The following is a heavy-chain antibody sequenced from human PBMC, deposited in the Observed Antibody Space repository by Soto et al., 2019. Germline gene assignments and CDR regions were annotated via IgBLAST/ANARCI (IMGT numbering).Heavy chain of an antibody. V-gene: IGHV1-58*02. D-gene: IGHD1-7*01. Sequence: QMQLAQSGPEVKKPGTSVKVSCKASGFTFTNSAIQWVRQARGQRLEWIGWIVVGSGRTDYAQKFQERLTITRDMSTPTAYMELSSLRLEDTAVYCCAAVQGGGTTFHFWGQGTLVTVSS. CDR3: AAVQGGGTTFHF. CDR2: IVVGSGRT. J-gene: IGHJ4*02. CDR1: GFTFTNSA.